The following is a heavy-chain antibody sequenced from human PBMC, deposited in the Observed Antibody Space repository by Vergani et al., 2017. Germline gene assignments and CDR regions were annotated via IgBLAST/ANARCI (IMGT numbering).Heavy chain of an antibody. J-gene: IGHJ4*02. Sequence: QVQLVQSGAEVKKPGSSVKVSCKASGGTFSSYAISWVRQAPGQGLEWMGGIIPIFGTANYAQKFQGRVTITADKSTSTAYMELSSLRSEDTAVYYCARDADYGGNSGFPFDYWGQGTLVTVSS. D-gene: IGHD4-23*01. CDR2: IIPIFGTA. CDR1: GGTFSSYA. CDR3: ARDADYGGNSGFPFDY. V-gene: IGHV1-69*06.